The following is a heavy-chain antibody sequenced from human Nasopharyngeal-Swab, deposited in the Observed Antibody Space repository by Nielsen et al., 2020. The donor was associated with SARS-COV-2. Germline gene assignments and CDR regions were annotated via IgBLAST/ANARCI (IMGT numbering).Heavy chain of an antibody. CDR1: GFTFSSYW. V-gene: IGHV3-7*01. D-gene: IGHD3-22*01. Sequence: GESLKISCAASGFTFSSYWMSWVRQAPGKGLEWVANIKQDGSEKYYVDSVKGRFTISRDNAKNSLYLQMNSLRAEGTAVYYCARSLYYYYDSSGYSLWGQGTLVTVSS. CDR2: IKQDGSEK. J-gene: IGHJ4*02. CDR3: ARSLYYYYDSSGYSL.